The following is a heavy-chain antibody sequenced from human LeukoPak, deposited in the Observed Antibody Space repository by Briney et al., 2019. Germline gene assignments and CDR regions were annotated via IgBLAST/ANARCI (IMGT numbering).Heavy chain of an antibody. V-gene: IGHV4-39*01. Sequence: SETLSLTCTVSGGSISSSSYYWGWLRQPPGKGLEWIGSIYYSGSTYYNPSLKSRVTISVDTSKNQFSLKLSSVTAADTAVYYCARSNRGIVVVPAAPPGGYYYGMDVWGQGTTVTVSS. CDR1: GGSISSSSYY. D-gene: IGHD2-2*01. CDR3: ARSNRGIVVVPAAPPGGYYYGMDV. CDR2: IYYSGST. J-gene: IGHJ6*02.